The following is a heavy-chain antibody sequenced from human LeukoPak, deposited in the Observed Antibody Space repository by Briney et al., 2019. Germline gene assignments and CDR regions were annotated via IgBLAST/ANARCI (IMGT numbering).Heavy chain of an antibody. CDR1: GGTFSSYA. CDR2: IIPILGIA. D-gene: IGHD1-26*01. J-gene: IGHJ4*02. V-gene: IGHV1-69*04. Sequence: SVKVSCKASGGTFSSYAISWVRQAPGQVLEWMGRIIPILGIANYAQKFQGRVTITADKSTSTAYMELSSLRSGDTAVYYCAREELATQYWGQGTLVTVSS. CDR3: AREELATQY.